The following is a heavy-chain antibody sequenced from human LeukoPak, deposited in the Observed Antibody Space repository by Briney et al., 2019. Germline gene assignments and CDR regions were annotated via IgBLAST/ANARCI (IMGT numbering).Heavy chain of an antibody. Sequence: GGSLRLSCATSGFTFSDYYMSWIRQAPGKGLEWLSYISGSGSDINYADSVKGRFTVSRDNAKSALYLQMNSLRAADAAVYYCAKDPTHYRVWDDYDSTVLSYWGQGTLVTVSS. CDR2: ISGSGSDI. V-gene: IGHV3-11*04. D-gene: IGHD3-22*01. CDR3: AKDPTHYRVWDDYDSTVLSY. J-gene: IGHJ4*02. CDR1: GFTFSDYY.